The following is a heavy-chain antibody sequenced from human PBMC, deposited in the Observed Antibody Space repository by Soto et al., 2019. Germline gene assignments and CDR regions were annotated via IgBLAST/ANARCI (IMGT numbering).Heavy chain of an antibody. V-gene: IGHV3-30-3*01. Sequence: QVQLVESGGGVVQPGRSLRLSCAASGFTFSSYAMHWVRQAPGKGLEWVAVISYDGSNKYYADSVKGRFTISRDNSKNTLYLQMNSLRAEDTALYYCARDTAMGDYYYYGMDVWGQGTTVTVSS. CDR1: GFTFSSYA. CDR3: ARDTAMGDYYYYGMDV. J-gene: IGHJ6*02. CDR2: ISYDGSNK. D-gene: IGHD5-18*01.